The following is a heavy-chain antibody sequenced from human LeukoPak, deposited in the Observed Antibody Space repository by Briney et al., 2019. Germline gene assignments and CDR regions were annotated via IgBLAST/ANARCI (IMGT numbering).Heavy chain of an antibody. Sequence: SETLSLTCTVSGGSISSYYRSWIRQPPGKGLEWIGYIYYSGSTNYNPSLKSRVTISVDTSKNQFSLKLSSVTAADTAVYYCARYPPGDYWGQGTLVTVSS. V-gene: IGHV4-59*08. J-gene: IGHJ4*02. CDR3: ARYPPGDY. CDR1: GGSISSYY. CDR2: IYYSGST.